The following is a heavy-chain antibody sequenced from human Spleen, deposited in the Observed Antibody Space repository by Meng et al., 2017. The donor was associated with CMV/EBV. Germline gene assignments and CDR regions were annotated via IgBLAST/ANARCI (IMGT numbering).Heavy chain of an antibody. CDR2: ISGNTGFI. CDR1: GFTFDDFA. D-gene: IGHD2-21*02. Sequence: SLKISCAASGFTFDDFAMHWVRQIPGEGLEWVSGISGNTGFIGYADSVKGRFTISRDNAKKTLPLQMNILTVEDTALYYCAKGGGERVTFDAMDVWGQGTTVTVSS. J-gene: IGHJ6*02. V-gene: IGHV3-9*01. CDR3: AKGGGERVTFDAMDV.